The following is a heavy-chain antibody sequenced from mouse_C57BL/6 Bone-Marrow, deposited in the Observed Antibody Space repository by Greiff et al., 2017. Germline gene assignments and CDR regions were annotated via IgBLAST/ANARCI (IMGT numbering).Heavy chain of an antibody. CDR3: ASYYYGSSYLGDY. D-gene: IGHD1-1*01. Sequence: QVQLQQPGAELVKPGASVKLSCKASGYTFTSYWMHWVKQRPGQGLEWIGMIHPNSGSTNYNEKFKSKATLTVDKSSSTAYMQLSSLTSEDSAVYYCASYYYGSSYLGDYWGQGTTLTVSS. CDR1: GYTFTSYW. V-gene: IGHV1-64*01. CDR2: IHPNSGST. J-gene: IGHJ2*01.